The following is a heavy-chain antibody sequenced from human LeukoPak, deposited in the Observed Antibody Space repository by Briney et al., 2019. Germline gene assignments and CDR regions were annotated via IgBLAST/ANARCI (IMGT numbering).Heavy chain of an antibody. D-gene: IGHD3-22*01. CDR3: ARGGVGYYYDSSGYRAGYFQH. CDR2: INHSGST. J-gene: IGHJ1*01. Sequence: SETLSLTCAVYGVSFSGYYWSWIRQPPGKGLEWIGEINHSGSTNYNPSLKSRVTISVDTSKNQFSLKLSSATAADTAVYYCARGGVGYYYDSSGYRAGYFQHWGQGTLVTVSS. V-gene: IGHV4-34*01. CDR1: GVSFSGYY.